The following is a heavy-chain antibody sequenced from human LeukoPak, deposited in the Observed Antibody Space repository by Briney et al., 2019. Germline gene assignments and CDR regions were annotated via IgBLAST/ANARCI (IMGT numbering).Heavy chain of an antibody. CDR2: TWYDGSKK. V-gene: IGHV3-33*01. CDR1: GYTQCHLD. J-gene: IGHJ4*01. Sequence: PGGSLTLLCTASGYTQCHLDEVWARKAPGKGLEWVALTWYDGSKKYIADSVRGRFTISTDNSKNTLYLQMNSLRAEDTAVYYCARVANNRTFEMDYWGHGTTVTVSS. CDR3: ARVANNRTFEMDY. D-gene: IGHD2/OR15-2a*01.